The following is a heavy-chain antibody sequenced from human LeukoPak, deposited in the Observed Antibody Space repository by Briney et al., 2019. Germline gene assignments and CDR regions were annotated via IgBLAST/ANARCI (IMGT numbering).Heavy chain of an antibody. CDR1: VLTYNNYD. D-gene: IGHD3-22*01. CDR2: ISDSGAST. Sequence: GGSLSLSCAASVLTYNNYDMRWPRQAPGEGGEWVSDISDSGASTHYADSVKCRLIISRDNSNTALYLQMNSLRAENTAVNYCVKRGILIRVVMIVGFHKEAYCFDCWGQGTLVTVSS. J-gene: IGHJ4*02. V-gene: IGHV3-23*01. CDR3: VKRGILIRVVMIVGFHKEAYCFDC.